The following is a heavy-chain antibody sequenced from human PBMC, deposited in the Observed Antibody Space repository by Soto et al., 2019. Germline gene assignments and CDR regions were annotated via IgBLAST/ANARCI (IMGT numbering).Heavy chain of an antibody. CDR1: GGSISSYY. V-gene: IGHV4-59*01. Sequence: SETLSLTCTVSGGSISSYYWSWIRQPPGKGLEWIGYIYYSGSTNYNPSLKSRVTISVDTSKNQFSLKLSSVTAADTAVYYCARVSLAALWYFDYWGQGTLVTVS. J-gene: IGHJ4*02. D-gene: IGHD6-6*01. CDR3: ARVSLAALWYFDY. CDR2: IYYSGST.